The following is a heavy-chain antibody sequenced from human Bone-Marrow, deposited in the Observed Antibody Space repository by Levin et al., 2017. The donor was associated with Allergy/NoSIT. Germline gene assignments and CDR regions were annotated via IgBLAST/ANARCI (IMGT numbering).Heavy chain of an antibody. V-gene: IGHV4-4*02. Sequence: PSETLSLTCAVSGGSISHGNWWTWVRQPPGKGLEWIAEIYHDGSTNYNPSLKNRLTISVHTSRKQFSLKLTSVTAADTAVYYCARSKGSASGVFDIWGQGTMVTVS. D-gene: IGHD1-26*01. J-gene: IGHJ3*02. CDR1: GGSISHGNW. CDR3: ARSKGSASGVFDI. CDR2: IYHDGST.